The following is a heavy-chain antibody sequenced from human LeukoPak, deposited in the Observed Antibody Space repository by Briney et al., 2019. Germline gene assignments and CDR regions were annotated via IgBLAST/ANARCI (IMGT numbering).Heavy chain of an antibody. CDR3: ARALIVTPASCYMDV. CDR1: GGSFSGYY. Sequence: SETLSLACAVFGGSFSGYYWSWIRQAPGKGLEWIGEINESGDTKYNPSLKSRVTISVDTSKNQFSLNVKSVTAADTAVYYCARALIVTPASCYMDVWGKGTTVTVSS. CDR2: INESGDT. D-gene: IGHD3-22*01. J-gene: IGHJ6*03. V-gene: IGHV4-34*01.